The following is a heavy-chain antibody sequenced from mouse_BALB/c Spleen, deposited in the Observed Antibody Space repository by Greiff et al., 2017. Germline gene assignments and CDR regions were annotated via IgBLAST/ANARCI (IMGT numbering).Heavy chain of an antibody. CDR2: ISDGGSYT. V-gene: IGHV5-4*02. CDR1: GFTFSDYY. Sequence: DVMLVESGGGLVKPGGSLKLSCAASGFTFSDYYMYWVRQTPEKRLEWVATISDGGSYTYYPDSVKGRFTISRDNAKNNLYLQMSSLKSEDTAMYYCARGGGYYEMDYWGQGTSVTVSS. CDR3: ARGGGYYEMDY. J-gene: IGHJ4*01.